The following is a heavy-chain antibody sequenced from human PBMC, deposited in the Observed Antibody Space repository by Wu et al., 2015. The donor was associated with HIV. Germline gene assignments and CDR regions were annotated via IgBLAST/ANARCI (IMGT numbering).Heavy chain of an antibody. J-gene: IGHJ4*02. CDR3: ARDRGGXQQLVGLGFDY. Sequence: QVHLVQSGAEVKKPGSSMKVSCKTSGDTFSNDAISWVRQAPGQGLEWMGMIIPVFGTTNYAQKFQGRITVTTDDSTSTVYMELNSLRSEDTAVYYCARDRGGXQQLVGLGFDYWGQGNAGHRLL. D-gene: IGHD6-13*01. CDR1: GDTFSNDA. V-gene: IGHV1-69*05. CDR2: IIPVFGTT.